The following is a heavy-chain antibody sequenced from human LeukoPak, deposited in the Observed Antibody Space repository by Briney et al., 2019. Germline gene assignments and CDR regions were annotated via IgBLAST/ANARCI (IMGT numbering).Heavy chain of an antibody. CDR1: GGSISSSSYY. Sequence: KPSETLSLACTVSGGSISSSSYYWGWIRQPPGKGLEWIGRSYYSGCTYYNPSLKSRVTISVDTSQNQFSLRLSSVTASDTAVYYCARDSRDYWGQGTLVTVSS. CDR3: ARDSRDY. V-gene: IGHV4-39*02. J-gene: IGHJ4*02. CDR2: SYYSGCT.